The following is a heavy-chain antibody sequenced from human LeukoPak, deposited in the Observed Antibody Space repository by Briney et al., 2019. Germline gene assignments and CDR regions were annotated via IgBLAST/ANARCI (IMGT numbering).Heavy chain of an antibody. V-gene: IGHV4-30-2*01. Sequence: PSETLSLTCTVSGGSISSGGYYWSWIRQHPGKGLEWIGYIYHGGATYYNPSLKSRVTLSVDRSKNQFSLRLNSVTAADTAVCYCARTKNYGAYDFDSWGQGTLVTVSS. D-gene: IGHD4-17*01. CDR3: ARTKNYGAYDFDS. CDR1: GGSISSGGYY. CDR2: IYHGGAT. J-gene: IGHJ5*01.